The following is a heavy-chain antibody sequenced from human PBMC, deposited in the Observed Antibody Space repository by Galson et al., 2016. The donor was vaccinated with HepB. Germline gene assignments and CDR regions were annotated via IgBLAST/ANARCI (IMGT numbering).Heavy chain of an antibody. V-gene: IGHV3-21*01. CDR1: GFTFRSYS. CDR3: ARDGGSCSYLGSEYYGMDV. J-gene: IGHJ6*04. CDR2: ISSSSSYI. D-gene: IGHD3-10*01. Sequence: SLRLSCAASGFTFRSYSMNWVRQAPGKGLEWVSSISSSSSYIYYADSLKGRFTISRDNAKSSLYLQMNSLRAEDTAVHYCARDGGSCSYLGSEYYGMDVWGKGTMVTVSS.